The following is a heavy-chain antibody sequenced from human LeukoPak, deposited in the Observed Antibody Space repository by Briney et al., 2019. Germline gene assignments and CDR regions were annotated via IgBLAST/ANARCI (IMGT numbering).Heavy chain of an antibody. V-gene: IGHV3-48*01. CDR2: ISSSSSTM. CDR1: GFTFSSYS. CDR3: ARAHNYGDSDY. D-gene: IGHD4-17*01. Sequence: GGSLRLSCAASGFTFSSYSMNWVRQAPGKGLEWVSYISSSSSTMYYADSVKGRFTISRDNAKNSLYLQMNSLRAEDTAVYYCARAHNYGDSDYWGQGTLLTVSS. J-gene: IGHJ4*02.